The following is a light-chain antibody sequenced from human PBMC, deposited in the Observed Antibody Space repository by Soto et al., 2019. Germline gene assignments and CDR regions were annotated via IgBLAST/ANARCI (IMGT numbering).Light chain of an antibody. Sequence: QSALTQPASVSGSPGQSITISCTGTSSDVGSYNFVSWYQHHPGKAPTLMIYEVTKRPSGVSNRFSGSKSSNTASLTISGLQAEDEADYYCCSYAGSSAYVFGTGTKLSVL. V-gene: IGLV2-23*02. CDR2: EVT. J-gene: IGLJ1*01. CDR3: CSYAGSSAYV. CDR1: SSDVGSYNF.